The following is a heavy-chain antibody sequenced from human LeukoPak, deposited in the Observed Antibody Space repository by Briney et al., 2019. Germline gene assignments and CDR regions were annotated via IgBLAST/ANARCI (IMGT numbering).Heavy chain of an antibody. D-gene: IGHD3-22*01. V-gene: IGHV1-18*01. CDR3: ARAPLDYDSSVTGKFDY. CDR2: ISAYNGNT. CDR1: GYTFTSYG. Sequence: ASVKVSCKASGYTFTSYGISWVRQAPGQGLEWMGWISAYNGNTNYAQKLQGRVTMTTDTSTGTAYMELRSLRSDDTAVYYCARAPLDYDSSVTGKFDYWGQGTLVTVSS. J-gene: IGHJ4*02.